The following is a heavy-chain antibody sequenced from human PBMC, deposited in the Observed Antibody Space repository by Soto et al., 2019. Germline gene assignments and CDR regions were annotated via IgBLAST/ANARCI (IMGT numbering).Heavy chain of an antibody. Sequence: ASVKCYCKASGYTFTSYGISLVRQAPGQGLEWMGWISAYNGNTNYAQKLQGRVTMTTDTSTSTAYMELRSLRSDDTAVYYCARALSYCTNGVCYPDYWGQGTLVTVSS. CDR2: ISAYNGNT. CDR1: GYTFTSYG. CDR3: ARALSYCTNGVCYPDY. V-gene: IGHV1-18*04. D-gene: IGHD2-8*01. J-gene: IGHJ4*02.